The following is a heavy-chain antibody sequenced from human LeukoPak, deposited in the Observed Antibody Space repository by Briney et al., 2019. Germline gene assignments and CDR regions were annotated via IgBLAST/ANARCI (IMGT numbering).Heavy chain of an antibody. CDR3: TRIYGSGTFLPDY. CDR1: GFSFCDYG. J-gene: IGHJ4*02. D-gene: IGHD3-10*01. Sequence: GGSLRLSCTASGFSFCDYGLSWFGQTPGKGVEWVAFIRGKTYGGTTQYAAGVKGRFTSSRDDSKRSAYVQMNSRKTEGTGLYYCTRIYGSGTFLPDYWGQGTLVTVSS. CDR2: IRGKTYGGTT. V-gene: IGHV3-49*03.